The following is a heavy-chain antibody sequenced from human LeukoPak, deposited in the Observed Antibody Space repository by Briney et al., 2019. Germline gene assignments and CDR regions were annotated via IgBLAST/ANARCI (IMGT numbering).Heavy chain of an antibody. Sequence: KPSETLSLTCTVSGSSISSYYWSWIRQPPGKGLEWIGYIDYTGSTNYYPSLKSRVTISLDTSKNQFSLKLTSVTAADTAVYYCAKRVRTQLQLEEWGRGTLVTVSS. J-gene: IGHJ4*02. CDR1: GSSISSYY. V-gene: IGHV4-59*08. D-gene: IGHD1-1*01. CDR2: IDYTGST. CDR3: AKRVRTQLQLEE.